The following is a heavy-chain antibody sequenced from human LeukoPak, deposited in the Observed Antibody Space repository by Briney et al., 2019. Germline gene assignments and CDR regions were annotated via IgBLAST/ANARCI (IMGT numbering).Heavy chain of an antibody. J-gene: IGHJ5*02. CDR3: ARDPTADYGGWFDP. CDR1: GFTFSDYY. V-gene: IGHV3-11*01. D-gene: IGHD4-23*01. Sequence: PGVSLRLSCAASGFTFSDYYMSWLRQAPGKGLEWVSYISSSGSTIYYADSVKVRFTISRDNAKNSLYLQMNSLRAEDTAVYYCARDPTADYGGWFDPWGQGTLVTVSS. CDR2: ISSSGSTI.